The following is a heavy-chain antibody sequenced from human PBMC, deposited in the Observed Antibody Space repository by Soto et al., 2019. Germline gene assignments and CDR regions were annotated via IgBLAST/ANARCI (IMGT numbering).Heavy chain of an antibody. Sequence: GGSLRLSCTASGFTFSSYAMSWVRQAPGKGLEWVSSISSSSSYIYYADSVKGRFTISRDNAKNSLYLQMNSLRVEDTAVYFCARDFWDMRENPDVYFDYWGQGTLVTVSS. CDR1: GFTFSSYA. D-gene: IGHD2-15*01. J-gene: IGHJ4*02. CDR2: ISSSSSYI. V-gene: IGHV3-21*01. CDR3: ARDFWDMRENPDVYFDY.